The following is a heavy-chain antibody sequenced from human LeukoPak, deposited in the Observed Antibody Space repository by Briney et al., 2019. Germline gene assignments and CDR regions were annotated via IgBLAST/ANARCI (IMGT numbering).Heavy chain of an antibody. CDR3: ARHAVSASLTVYYLHWCGP. D-gene: IGHD3-9*01. CDR1: GGSISSSSYY. V-gene: IGHV4-39*01. J-gene: IGHJ5*02. Sequence: PSETLSLTCTVSGGSISSSSYYWGWIRQPPGKGLEWIGSIYYSGRTYYNPSPKSRVTISVDTSHNPFSPKLRSVTPADTAVYYWARHAVSASLTVYYLHWCGPWGQKTLVTVSS. CDR2: IYYSGRT.